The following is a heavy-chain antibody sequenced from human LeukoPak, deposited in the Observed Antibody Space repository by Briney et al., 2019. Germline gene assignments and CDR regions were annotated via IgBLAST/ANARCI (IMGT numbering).Heavy chain of an antibody. CDR3: AKRGMPTSAYYFDS. D-gene: IGHD2-21*01. Sequence: GGSLRLSCEASGFRISDYAMTWVRQAPGKGLEWVSYISSPGTSIFYADSVKGRFIISRDNAKNALYLQLNSLRAEDTAVYYCAKRGMPTSAYYFDSWGQGTRVTVSS. CDR1: GFRISDYA. J-gene: IGHJ4*02. V-gene: IGHV3-23*01. CDR2: ISSPGTSI.